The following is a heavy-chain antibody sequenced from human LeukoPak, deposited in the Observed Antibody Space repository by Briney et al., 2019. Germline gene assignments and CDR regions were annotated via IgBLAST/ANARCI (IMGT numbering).Heavy chain of an antibody. CDR3: AIGGGGF. CDR2: ITGSGTGT. Sequence: PGGSLRLSCAASRFTFSSYVMSWVRQAPGKGLEWVSSITGSGTGTFYADSVRGRFTISRDNSKKTVYLQMNSLRVEDTAVYYCAIGGGGFWGQGTLVTVSS. V-gene: IGHV3-23*01. CDR1: RFTFSSYV. D-gene: IGHD3-16*01. J-gene: IGHJ4*02.